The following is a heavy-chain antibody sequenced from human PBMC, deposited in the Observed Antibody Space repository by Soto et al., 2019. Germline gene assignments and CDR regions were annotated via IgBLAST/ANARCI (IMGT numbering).Heavy chain of an antibody. CDR2: ISYDGSNK. Sequence: GGSLRLSCAASGFTFSSYAMHWVRQAPGKGLEWVAVISYDGSNKYYADSVKGRFTISRDNSKNTLYLQMNSLRAEDTAVYYCARSIGDIVVVPAASGYYYGMDVWGQGTTVTVSS. CDR1: GFTFSSYA. CDR3: ARSIGDIVVVPAASGYYYGMDV. V-gene: IGHV3-30-3*01. D-gene: IGHD2-2*01. J-gene: IGHJ6*02.